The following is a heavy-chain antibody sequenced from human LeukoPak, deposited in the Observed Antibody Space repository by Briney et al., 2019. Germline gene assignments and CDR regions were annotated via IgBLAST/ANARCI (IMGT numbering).Heavy chain of an antibody. Sequence: GGSLRLSCAASGFTFSNAWMSWVRQAPGKGLEWVGRIKSETDGGTIDYAAPVKGRFTISRDDSKNTLYLQMNSLKTEDTAVYYCAKDTAAALNFDYWGQGTLVTVSS. CDR1: GFTFSNAW. J-gene: IGHJ4*02. V-gene: IGHV3-15*01. D-gene: IGHD6-13*01. CDR2: IKSETDGGTI. CDR3: AKDTAAALNFDY.